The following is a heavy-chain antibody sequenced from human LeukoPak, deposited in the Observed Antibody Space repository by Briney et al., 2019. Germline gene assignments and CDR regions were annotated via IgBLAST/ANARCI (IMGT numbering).Heavy chain of an antibody. V-gene: IGHV3-48*04. Sequence: GALRLSCAVSGFTLSSYSINWVRQAPGKGLEWVSYISSSSSTIYYADSVKGRFTISRDNAKNSLYLQMSSLRAEDTAVYYCARGLFGSGRYYFDYWGQGTLVTVSS. CDR2: ISSSSSTI. J-gene: IGHJ4*02. CDR1: GFTLSSYS. CDR3: ARGLFGSGRYYFDY. D-gene: IGHD3-10*01.